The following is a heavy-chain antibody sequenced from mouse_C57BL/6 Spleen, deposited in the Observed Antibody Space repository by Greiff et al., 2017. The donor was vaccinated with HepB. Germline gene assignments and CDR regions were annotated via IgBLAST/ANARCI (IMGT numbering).Heavy chain of an antibody. V-gene: IGHV3-6*01. J-gene: IGHJ1*03. D-gene: IGHD2-1*01. CDR2: ISDDGST. CDR3: AGDGNDWDFDV. Sequence: VQLKESGPGLVKPSQSLSLSCSVTGYSITSGYFWNWIRQVPGNKQEWMGYISDDGSTNYNPTLKIRISITRDTSKNQFFLKLNSVTTEDTATYYCAGDGNDWDFDVWGTGTTVTVSS. CDR1: GYSITSGYF.